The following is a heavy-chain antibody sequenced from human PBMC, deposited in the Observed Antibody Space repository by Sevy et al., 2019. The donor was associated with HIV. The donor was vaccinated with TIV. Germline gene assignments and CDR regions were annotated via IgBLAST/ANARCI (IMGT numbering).Heavy chain of an antibody. CDR3: VKDKVDGDSGYGLFDF. J-gene: IGHJ4*02. D-gene: IGHD5-12*01. V-gene: IGHV3-9*01. CDR2: LSRHIRTI. CDR1: GFTFDDYA. Sequence: GGSLRLSCAASGFTFDDYAMHWVRQAPGKGLEWVSGLSRHIRTIGYADSVTGRFTISRDNARNSLYLQMNSLRAEDTAFYYCVKDKVDGDSGYGLFDFWGQGTLVTVSS.